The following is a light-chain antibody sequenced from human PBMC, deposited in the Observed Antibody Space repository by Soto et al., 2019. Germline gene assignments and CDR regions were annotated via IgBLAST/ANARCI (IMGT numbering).Light chain of an antibody. CDR3: QQSSGIPRT. V-gene: IGKV1-39*01. CDR2: GVS. J-gene: IGKJ1*01. Sequence: DSQMTQAPSSLSASVGDRVTITCRTSQSVTKSLNWYQQKPGKAPQLLIYGVSSLQSGVPSRFSGSGSGTDFTLTISSLQFEDFATYYCQQSSGIPRTFGHGTKVDIK. CDR1: QSVTKS.